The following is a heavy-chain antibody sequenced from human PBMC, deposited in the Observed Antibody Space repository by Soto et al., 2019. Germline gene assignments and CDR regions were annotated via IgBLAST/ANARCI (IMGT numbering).Heavy chain of an antibody. CDR3: ARGSSGSWPNFYYYYVMDV. CDR1: GGTFSSYA. V-gene: IGHV1-69*12. D-gene: IGHD6-13*01. CDR2: IIPIFGTT. J-gene: IGHJ6*02. Sequence: QVQLVQSGAEVKKPGSSVKVSCKASGGTFSSYAISWVRQAPGQGLEWMGGIIPIFGTTNYAQKFQGRVTITAHEAVRTAYXELSSMRSEDTAVYYCARGSSGSWPNFYYYYVMDVWGQGTTVTVSS.